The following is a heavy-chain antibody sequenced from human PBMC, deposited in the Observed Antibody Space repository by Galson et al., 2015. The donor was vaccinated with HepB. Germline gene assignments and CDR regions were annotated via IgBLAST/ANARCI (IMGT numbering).Heavy chain of an antibody. V-gene: IGHV3-30*04. CDR2: ISYDGTNI. CDR3: ARDPTGYCSGGRGYDFYYGMDV. D-gene: IGHD2-15*01. J-gene: IGHJ6*02. CDR1: RFNFSSFA. Sequence: SLRLSCAASRFNFSSFAMHWVRQAPGKGLEWVAVISYDGTNIYYSDSVKGRFTISRDNSKNTLFLQMNSLRPQDTALYYCARDPTGYCSGGRGYDFYYGMDVWGQETTVTVSS.